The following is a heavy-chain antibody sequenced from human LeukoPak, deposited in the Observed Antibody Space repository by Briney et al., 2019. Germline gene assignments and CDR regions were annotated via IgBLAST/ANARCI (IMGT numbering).Heavy chain of an antibody. CDR3: ARDRAASPYDILTGYRNYYFHY. V-gene: IGHV4-4*07. Sequence: PSETLSLTCTVSGGSISSYYWSWIRQPAGKGLEWIGRIYTSGSTNYNPSFKSRVTMSVDTSKNQFSLKLSSVTAADTAVYYCARDRAASPYDILTGYRNYYFHYWGQGTLVTVSS. J-gene: IGHJ4*02. CDR2: IYTSGST. D-gene: IGHD3-9*01. CDR1: GGSISSYY.